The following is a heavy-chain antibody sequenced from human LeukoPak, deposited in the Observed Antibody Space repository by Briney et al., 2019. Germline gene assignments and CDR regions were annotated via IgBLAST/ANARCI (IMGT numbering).Heavy chain of an antibody. CDR1: GGSISSSSYY. V-gene: IGHV4-39*01. Sequence: PSETLSPTCTVSGGSISSSSYYWGWIRQPPGKGLEWIGSIYYSGSTYYNPSLKSRVTISVDTSKNQFSLKLSSVTAADTAVYYCARRVVVAANVFDYWGQGTLVTVSS. D-gene: IGHD2-15*01. J-gene: IGHJ4*02. CDR3: ARRVVVAANVFDY. CDR2: IYYSGST.